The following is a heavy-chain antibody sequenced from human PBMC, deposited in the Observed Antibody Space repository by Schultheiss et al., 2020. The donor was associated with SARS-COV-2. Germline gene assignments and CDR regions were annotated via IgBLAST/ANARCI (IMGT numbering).Heavy chain of an antibody. CDR2: IIPVFGTT. Sequence: SVKVSCKASGGTFSSYAFTWVRQAPGQGLEWMGVIIPVFGTTNYAQKFQGRVTITADESTSTAYMELSSLRSEDTAVYYCAISGRGGTYFYPSNYWGQGTRITVAS. CDR1: GGTFSSYA. D-gene: IGHD1-26*01. CDR3: AISGRGGTYFYPSNY. J-gene: IGHJ4*02. V-gene: IGHV1-69*13.